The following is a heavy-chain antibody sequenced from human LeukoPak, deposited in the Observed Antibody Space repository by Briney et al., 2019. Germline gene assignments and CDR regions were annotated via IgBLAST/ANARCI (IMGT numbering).Heavy chain of an antibody. Sequence: SETLSLTCTVSGGSISSYYWSWIRQPAGKGLEWIGRIYTSGSTDYNPSLKSRVTMLVDTSKNQFSLKLSSVTAADTAVYYCARVSAGTSYPTYDYWGQGTLVTVSS. D-gene: IGHD2-2*01. CDR2: IYTSGST. CDR1: GGSISSYY. CDR3: ARVSAGTSYPTYDY. J-gene: IGHJ4*02. V-gene: IGHV4-4*07.